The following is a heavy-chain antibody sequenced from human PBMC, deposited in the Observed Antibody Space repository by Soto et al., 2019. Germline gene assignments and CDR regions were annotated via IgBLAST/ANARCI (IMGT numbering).Heavy chain of an antibody. CDR1: GGSVGSGSYD. D-gene: IGHD1-26*01. CDR2: SYGSGST. J-gene: IGHJ5*02. Sequence: PSGSPSLTWMASGGSVGSGSYDWGSIRQPTGKGREWNGSSYGSGSTYHNVSPKSRVPIAVDTAKSQSSLKLTSVTAANTAVYYCARHHTSADREALLPDWFDPWGHGTRVTVSS. V-gene: IGHV4-39*01. CDR3: ARHHTSADREALLPDWFDP.